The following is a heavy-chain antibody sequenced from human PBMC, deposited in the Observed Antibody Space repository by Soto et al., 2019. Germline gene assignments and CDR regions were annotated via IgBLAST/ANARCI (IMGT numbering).Heavy chain of an antibody. V-gene: IGHV3-23*01. CDR1: GFTFSSYA. D-gene: IGHD5-12*01. Sequence: GSLRLSCAASGFTFSSYAMSWVRQAPGKGLEWVSAISGSGGSTYYADSVKGRFTISRDNSKNTLYLQMNSLRAEDTAVYYCAKDLVASNYYYGMDVWGQGTTVTVSS. CDR3: AKDLVASNYYYGMDV. CDR2: ISGSGGST. J-gene: IGHJ6*02.